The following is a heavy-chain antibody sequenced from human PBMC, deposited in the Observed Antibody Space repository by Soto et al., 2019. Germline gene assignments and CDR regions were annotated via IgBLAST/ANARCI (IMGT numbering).Heavy chain of an antibody. CDR2: ISSSGSTI. D-gene: IGHD5-18*01. Sequence: PGGSLRLSCAASGFTFSDYYMSWIRQAPGKGLEWVSYISSSGSTIYYADSVKGRFTISRDNAKNSLYLQMNSLRAEDTAVYYCARSPQLWLSYYYGMDVWGQGTTVTVSS. CDR3: ARSPQLWLSYYYGMDV. V-gene: IGHV3-11*01. J-gene: IGHJ6*02. CDR1: GFTFSDYY.